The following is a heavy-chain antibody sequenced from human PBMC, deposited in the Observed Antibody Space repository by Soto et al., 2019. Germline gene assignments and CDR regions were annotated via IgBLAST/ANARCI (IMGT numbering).Heavy chain of an antibody. CDR1: GFTFSSYS. V-gene: IGHV3-21*01. J-gene: IGHJ6*02. CDR3: ASQANDGTSDGMDV. D-gene: IGHD1-1*01. CDR2: ISISSSYI. Sequence: PGGSLRLSCAAYGFTFSSYSMNWVRQAPGLGLEWVSSISISSSYIYYADSVKGRFTISRDNAKNSLYLQMHSLRAEDTAVYYCASQANDGTSDGMDVWGQGTTVTVSS.